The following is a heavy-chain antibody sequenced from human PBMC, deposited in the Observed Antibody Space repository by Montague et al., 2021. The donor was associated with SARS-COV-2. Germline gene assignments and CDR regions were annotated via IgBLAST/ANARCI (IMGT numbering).Heavy chain of an antibody. D-gene: IGHD2-21*02. Sequence: LRLSLSASDFTFSDYSMTWVRQAPGKGLEWVSFITGSGSTTYYADSVKGRFTISRDNSRSTLYLQMNSLRVEDTAVYYCARRRIKDILLVLPAPHLDVWGKGTTVTVSS. V-gene: IGHV3-23*01. CDR1: DFTFSDYS. CDR3: ARRRIKDILLVLPAPHLDV. CDR2: ITGSGSTT. J-gene: IGHJ6*04.